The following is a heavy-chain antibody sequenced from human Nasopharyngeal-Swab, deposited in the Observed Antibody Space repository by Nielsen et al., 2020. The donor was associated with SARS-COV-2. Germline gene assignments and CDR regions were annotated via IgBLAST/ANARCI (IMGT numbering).Heavy chain of an antibody. CDR3: ARDIDIVGGPAAIGGDY. CDR1: GYTSTSYG. J-gene: IGHJ4*02. Sequence: ASVKVSCKASGYTSTSYGISWVRQAPGQGLEWMGWISAYNGNTNYAQKLQGRVTMTTDTSTSTAYMELRSLRSDDTAVYYCARDIDIVGGPAAIGGDYWGQGTLVTVSS. V-gene: IGHV1-18*01. CDR2: ISAYNGNT. D-gene: IGHD2-2*01.